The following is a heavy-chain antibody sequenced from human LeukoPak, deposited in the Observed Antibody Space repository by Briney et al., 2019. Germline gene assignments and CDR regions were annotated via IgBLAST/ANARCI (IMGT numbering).Heavy chain of an antibody. CDR1: GFTISSYA. Sequence: GGSLRLSCSVSGFTISSYAMHWVRQAPGKGLEYVSSISSDGGSTFYADSVKGRFTISRDNSKNTLSLQMSSLRTEDTAVYYCVKDRWVDYWGQGTLVTVPS. J-gene: IGHJ4*02. CDR2: ISSDGGST. D-gene: IGHD4-23*01. V-gene: IGHV3-64D*06. CDR3: VKDRWVDY.